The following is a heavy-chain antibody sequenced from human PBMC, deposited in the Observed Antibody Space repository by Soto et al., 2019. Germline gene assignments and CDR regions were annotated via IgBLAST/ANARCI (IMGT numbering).Heavy chain of an antibody. CDR2: IYYAGNT. CDR3: ATPTPLRGAMITNINFDF. CDR1: GGSITGYF. Sequence: PSETLSLTCTVSGGSITGYFWGWIRQPPGRGLEWIGYIYYAGNTLYTPSLNNRVTISVDTSKNQFSLELSSVNSDDTAVYYCATPTPLRGAMITNINFDFWGQGTPVTVSS. V-gene: IGHV4-59*01. J-gene: IGHJ4*02. D-gene: IGHD3-10*01.